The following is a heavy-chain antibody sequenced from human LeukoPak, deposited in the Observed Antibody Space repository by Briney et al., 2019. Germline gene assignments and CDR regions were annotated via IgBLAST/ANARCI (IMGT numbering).Heavy chain of an antibody. CDR1: GGTFSSYA. D-gene: IGHD2-2*02. CDR3: ASGYCSSTCCYTGLIYYYYGMDV. CDR2: IIPILGIA. J-gene: IGHJ6*02. Sequence: ASVKVSCKASGGTFSSYAISWVRQAPGQGLEWMGRIIPILGIANYAQKFQGRVTITADKSTSTAYMELSSLRSEDTAVYYCASGYCSSTCCYTGLIYYYYGMDVWGQGTTVTVSS. V-gene: IGHV1-69*04.